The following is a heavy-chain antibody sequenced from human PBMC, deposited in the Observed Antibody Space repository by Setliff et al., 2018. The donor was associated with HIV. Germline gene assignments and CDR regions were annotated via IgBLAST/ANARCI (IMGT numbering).Heavy chain of an antibody. D-gene: IGHD6-25*01. Sequence: PSETLSLTCTVSGDSMSSATFYWSWVRKPAGKRLEWIGHISPSESTNYHPALKSRATISLDTSKSQVHLTLTSVTAADTAVYHCARVGSVGYCRFFDYWGQGALVTVSS. CDR3: ARVGSVGYCRFFDY. J-gene: IGHJ4*02. V-gene: IGHV4-61*09. CDR1: GDSMSSATFY. CDR2: ISPSEST.